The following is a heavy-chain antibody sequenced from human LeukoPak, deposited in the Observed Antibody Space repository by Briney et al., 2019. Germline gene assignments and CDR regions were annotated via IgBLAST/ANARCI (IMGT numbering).Heavy chain of an antibody. CDR2: IYYSGST. CDR3: ARFGVLSGYDY. V-gene: IGHV4-39*07. D-gene: IGHD3-16*01. J-gene: IGHJ4*02. Sequence: ASETLSLTCTVSGGSISSSSYYWGWIRQPPGKGLEWIGSIYYSGSTYYNPSLKSRVTISVDTSKNQFSLKLSSVTAADTAVYYCARFGVLSGYDYWGQGNLVTVSS. CDR1: GGSISSSSYY.